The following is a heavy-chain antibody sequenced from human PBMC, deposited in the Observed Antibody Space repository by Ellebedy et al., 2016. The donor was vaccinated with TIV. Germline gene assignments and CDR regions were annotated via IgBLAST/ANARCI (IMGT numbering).Heavy chain of an antibody. J-gene: IGHJ4*02. CDR1: GFTFSRHW. CDR3: AKSPSRKPGRVDY. V-gene: IGHV3-7*03. CDR2: INQDGGEK. D-gene: IGHD1-14*01. Sequence: PGGSLRLSCAASGFTFSRHWMSWVRQGPGKGLEWVANINQDGGEKNYVDPVRGRFTISRENAKNLVHLQMNSLSDEDKAVYYCAKSPSRKPGRVDYWGQGTLVTVSS.